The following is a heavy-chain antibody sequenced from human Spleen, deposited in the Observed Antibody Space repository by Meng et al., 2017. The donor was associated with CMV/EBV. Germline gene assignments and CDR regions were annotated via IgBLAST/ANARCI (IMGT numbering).Heavy chain of an antibody. J-gene: IGHJ4*02. Sequence: SLKISCAAAGFPFRTYAMHWVRQAPGKGLEWVAVISYDGRTKHYADSVNGRLTISRDNSQNTLYLQMSSVGVEDTAVYYCARAGLGISSAGINFWGQGALVTVSS. CDR2: ISYDGRTK. CDR1: GFPFRTYA. V-gene: IGHV3-30*04. CDR3: ARAGLGISSAGINF. D-gene: IGHD6-13*01.